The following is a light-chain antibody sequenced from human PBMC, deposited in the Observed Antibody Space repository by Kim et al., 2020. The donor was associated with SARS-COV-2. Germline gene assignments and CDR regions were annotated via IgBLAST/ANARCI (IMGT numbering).Light chain of an antibody. CDR2: EVT. J-gene: IGLJ1*01. Sequence: QSALTQPPSASGSPGQSVTISCTGTSSDVGAYNYVSWYQQHPGKAPKLMIYEVTKRPSGVPDRFCGSKSGNTASLTVSGLQAEDEADCYCSSYAGSNTYAFGTGTKVTVL. CDR3: SSYAGSNTYA. V-gene: IGLV2-8*01. CDR1: SSDVGAYNY.